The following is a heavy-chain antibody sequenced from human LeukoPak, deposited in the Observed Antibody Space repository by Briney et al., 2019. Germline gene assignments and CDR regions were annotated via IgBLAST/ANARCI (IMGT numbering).Heavy chain of an antibody. CDR1: GDSVSSNSAA. Sequence: SQTLSLTCAISGDSVSSNSAAWNWIRQSPSRGLEWLGRTYYRSKWYNDYAVSMKSRITINPDTSKDQFSLQLNSVTPEDTAVYYCAKDRRASIMGAPYFDYWGQGTLVTVSS. CDR2: TYYRSKWYN. CDR3: AKDRRASIMGAPYFDY. J-gene: IGHJ4*02. V-gene: IGHV6-1*01. D-gene: IGHD3-16*01.